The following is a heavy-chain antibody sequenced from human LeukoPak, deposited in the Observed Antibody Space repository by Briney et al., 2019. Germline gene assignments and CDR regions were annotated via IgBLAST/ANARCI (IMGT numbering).Heavy chain of an antibody. Sequence: PSETLSLTCTVSGGSMSRSTYYWGWIRQPPGKGLDWIGSIYYSGNTYYNPSLKSRLTISVDTSKNQFSLKLSSVTAADTAVYYCARVRYSSSWYDYWGQGTLVTVSS. D-gene: IGHD6-13*01. CDR1: GGSMSRSTYY. J-gene: IGHJ4*02. V-gene: IGHV4-39*07. CDR2: IYYSGNT. CDR3: ARVRYSSSWYDY.